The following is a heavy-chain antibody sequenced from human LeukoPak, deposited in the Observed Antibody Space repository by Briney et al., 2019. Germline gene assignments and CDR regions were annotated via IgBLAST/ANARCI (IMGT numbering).Heavy chain of an antibody. CDR2: IHHSGST. D-gene: IGHD3-22*01. J-gene: IGHJ4*02. Sequence: PSVTLSLTCAVSGDSISSNYWWTWVRQPPGKGLEWIGEIHHSGSTNYSPSLKSRVTISVDNSRNQFSLGLSSVSAADTAVYYCARGIPGYFGTSGYYYEYWGQGTLVTVSS. V-gene: IGHV4-4*02. CDR3: ARGIPGYFGTSGYYYEY. CDR1: GDSISSNYW.